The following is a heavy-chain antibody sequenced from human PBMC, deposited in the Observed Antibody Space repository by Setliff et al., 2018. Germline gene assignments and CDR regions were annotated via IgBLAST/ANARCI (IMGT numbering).Heavy chain of an antibody. J-gene: IGHJ5*02. Sequence: SETLSLTCAVSGFSISSGYYWGWIRQPPGKGLEWIVNIHHSGKAYYNPSLKSRVTMSIDTSKNQISLKLTSVTAADTAVYYCGRGFSRIEGWGNWFDPWGQGILVTVSS. D-gene: IGHD2-15*01. CDR3: GRGFSRIEGWGNWFDP. CDR1: GFSISSGYY. CDR2: IHHSGKA. V-gene: IGHV4-38-2*01.